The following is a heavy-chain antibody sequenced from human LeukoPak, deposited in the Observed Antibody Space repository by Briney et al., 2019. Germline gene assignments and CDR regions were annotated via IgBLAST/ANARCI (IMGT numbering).Heavy chain of an antibody. CDR2: ISAYNGNT. CDR1: GYTFTSYS. D-gene: IGHD6-19*01. V-gene: IGHV1-18*01. CDR3: ARDKMKAAVSSGWPYPH. Sequence: ASVKVSCKASGYTFTSYSISWVRQAPGQGLEWMGWISAYNGNTNYAQKLQGRVTMTTDTSTSTAYMELRSLRSDDTAVYYCARDKMKAAVSSGWPYPHWGQGTLVTVSS. J-gene: IGHJ4*02.